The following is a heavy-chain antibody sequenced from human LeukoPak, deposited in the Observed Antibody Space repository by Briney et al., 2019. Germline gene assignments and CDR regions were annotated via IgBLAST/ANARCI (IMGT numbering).Heavy chain of an antibody. CDR1: GFTFSDYY. CDR3: ATDGAGFDT. V-gene: IGHV3-11*01. CDR2: INIGGTNT. J-gene: IGHJ5*02. Sequence: GGSLRLSCAASGFTFSDYYMSWIRQAPGKGLEWLSYINIGGTNTHYADSVKGRFTISRDNAKKSLYVEMTNLRAEDTAVYYCATDGAGFDTWGQGVLVTVSS.